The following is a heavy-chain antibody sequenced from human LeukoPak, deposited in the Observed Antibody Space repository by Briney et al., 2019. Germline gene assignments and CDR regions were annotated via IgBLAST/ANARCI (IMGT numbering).Heavy chain of an antibody. V-gene: IGHV3-7*03. J-gene: IGHJ4*02. CDR1: GFSFSSYW. CDR2: IKQDGSEK. CDR3: AKVPDFDS. Sequence: GGSLRLSCAASGFSFSSYWMNWVRQAPGKGLEWVANIKQDGSEKYYVDSVKGRFTISRDNAKNSLYLQMNSLRAEDTAIYYCAKVPDFDSWGQGTLVTVSS.